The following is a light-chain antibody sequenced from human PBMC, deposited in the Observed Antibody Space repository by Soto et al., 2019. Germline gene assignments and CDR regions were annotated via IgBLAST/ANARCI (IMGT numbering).Light chain of an antibody. CDR3: QKSHTIPCT. CDR1: QPISSL. J-gene: IGKJ1*01. Sequence: DIPLSQSPASMAASLGDRVTITCRASQPISSLLNCFQQKPGSTPTILIYAGSRLLGGVTLRFSASGSGTAFTLTISSLQPEDFATYFCQKSHTIPCTFGQGTRGDIK. CDR2: AGS. V-gene: IGKV1-39*01.